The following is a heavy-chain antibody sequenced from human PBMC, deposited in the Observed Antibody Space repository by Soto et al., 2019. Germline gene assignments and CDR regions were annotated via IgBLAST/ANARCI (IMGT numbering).Heavy chain of an antibody. CDR3: ARVTHDSSGQPTYYYYYYGMDV. CDR2: IKQDGSEK. Sequence: GGSLRLSCAASGFTFSSYWMSWVRQAPGKGLEWVANIKQDGSEKYYVDSVKGRFTISRDNAKNSLYLQMNSLRAEDTAVYYCARVTHDSSGQPTYYYYYYGMDVRGQGTTVTVSS. V-gene: IGHV3-7*03. D-gene: IGHD3-22*01. CDR1: GFTFSSYW. J-gene: IGHJ6*02.